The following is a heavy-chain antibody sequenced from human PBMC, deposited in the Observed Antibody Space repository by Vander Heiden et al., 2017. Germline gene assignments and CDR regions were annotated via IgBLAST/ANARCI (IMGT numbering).Heavy chain of an antibody. CDR3: AREWYYYDSSGYPCGGWFDS. D-gene: IGHD3-22*01. CDR2: SIPIFGTA. CDR1: AGTFSSYA. Sequence: QVEPVKTGGEVKRPGSSVKVSCQASAGTFSSYAIRGVRQAPGQGLEWMGGSIPIFGTANYAQKFQGRVTITADESTNTAYMELSSLRSEDTAVYYCAREWYYYDSSGYPCGGWFDSWGQGTLVTVSS. J-gene: IGHJ5*01. V-gene: IGHV1-69*01.